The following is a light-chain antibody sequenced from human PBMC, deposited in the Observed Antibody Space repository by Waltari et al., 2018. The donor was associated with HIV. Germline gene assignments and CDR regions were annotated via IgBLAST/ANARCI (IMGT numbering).Light chain of an antibody. Sequence: DIVMTQSPDSLAVSLGARATINCKSSQSLFRSSDNRSYLAWYQQKPGQPPKLLIYWASTRESGVPDRFSGSGSGTDFTLTINSLQAEDVAVYYCHQCYGSSSTFGQGTKLEIK. CDR1: QSLFRSSDNRSY. CDR2: WAS. J-gene: IGKJ2*02. CDR3: HQCYGSSST. V-gene: IGKV4-1*01.